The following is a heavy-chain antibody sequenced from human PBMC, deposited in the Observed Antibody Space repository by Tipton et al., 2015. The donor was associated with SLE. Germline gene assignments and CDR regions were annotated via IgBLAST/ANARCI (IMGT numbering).Heavy chain of an antibody. J-gene: IGHJ3*02. V-gene: IGHV3-21*03. CDR2: ITSSSSFI. D-gene: IGHD6-13*01. Sequence: GSLRLSCAASGFTFSSYSMNWVRQAPGKGLEWVSSITSSSSFIYYADSLKGRFTISRDNAKNSLYLQMNSLRAEDTAVYYCARARPYIAAAATDAFDIWGQGTMVTVSS. CDR3: ARARPYIAAAATDAFDI. CDR1: GFTFSSYS.